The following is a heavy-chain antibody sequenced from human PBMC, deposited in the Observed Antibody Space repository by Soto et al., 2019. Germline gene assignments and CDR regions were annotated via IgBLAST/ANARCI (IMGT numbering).Heavy chain of an antibody. V-gene: IGHV2-5*02. Sequence: QITLKESGPTLVKPTQTLTLTCTFSGFSLTTSGVGVGWIRQPPGKALEWLALIYWDDDKRFSPSLQSRLTITKDTSKNQVVLTMTNLDPVDTATYYCVHRLAGLYFQYWGQCTLVTVSS. CDR1: GFSLTTSGVG. J-gene: IGHJ1*01. CDR2: IYWDDDK. CDR3: VHRLAGLYFQY.